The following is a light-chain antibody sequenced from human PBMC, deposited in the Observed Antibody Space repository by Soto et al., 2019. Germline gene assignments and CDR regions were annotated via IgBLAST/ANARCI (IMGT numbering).Light chain of an antibody. CDR1: SSDIGGYKH. V-gene: IGLV2-14*01. J-gene: IGLJ1*01. Sequence: QSALTQPASVSGSPGQSITISCTGTSSDIGGYKHVSWYQQHPGKAPKLMIYEVTNRPSGVSNRFSGSKSGNTASLTISGLQAEDEADYYCSSYTSRSTLVFGTGTKLTVL. CDR3: SSYTSRSTLV. CDR2: EVT.